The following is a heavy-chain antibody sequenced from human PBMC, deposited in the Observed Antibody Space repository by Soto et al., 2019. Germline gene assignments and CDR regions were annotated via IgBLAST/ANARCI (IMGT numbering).Heavy chain of an antibody. Sequence: QVQLVESGGGVVQPGRSLRLSCAASGFTFSSYGMHWVRQAPGKGLEWVAVISYDGSNKYYADSVKGRFTISRDNSKNTLYLQMNSLRAEDTAVYYFAKDLGYSYGSLDYWGQGTLVTVSS. CDR3: AKDLGYSYGSLDY. CDR2: ISYDGSNK. D-gene: IGHD5-18*01. V-gene: IGHV3-30*18. CDR1: GFTFSSYG. J-gene: IGHJ4*02.